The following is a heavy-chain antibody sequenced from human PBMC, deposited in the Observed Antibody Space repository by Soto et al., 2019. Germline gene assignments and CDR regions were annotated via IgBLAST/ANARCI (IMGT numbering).Heavy chain of an antibody. V-gene: IGHV1-69*06. J-gene: IGHJ4*02. CDR3: ARDMTRTVVPYFDF. Sequence: SSVKGSCKASGGTFRNYVVNCLRQAPGQGLEWMGRIIPISGAANYAQKFQGRVTVTADKSTSTSYMELSSLRSEDTAVYYCARDMTRTVVPYFDFWGQGTLVTVSS. CDR2: IIPISGAA. CDR1: GGTFRNYV. D-gene: IGHD1-7*01.